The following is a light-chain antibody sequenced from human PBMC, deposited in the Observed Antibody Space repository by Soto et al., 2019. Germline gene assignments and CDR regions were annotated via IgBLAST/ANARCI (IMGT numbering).Light chain of an antibody. CDR2: LEGSGSY. J-gene: IGLJ2*01. CDR3: ETWDSNTRV. V-gene: IGLV4-60*02. CDR1: SGHSSYI. Sequence: QSVLTQSSSASASLGSSVKLTCTLSSGHSSYIIAWHQQQPGKAPRYLMKLEGSGSYNTGSGVPDRFSGSSSGADRYLTISNLQFEDEADYFCETWDSNTRVFGGGTTLTVL.